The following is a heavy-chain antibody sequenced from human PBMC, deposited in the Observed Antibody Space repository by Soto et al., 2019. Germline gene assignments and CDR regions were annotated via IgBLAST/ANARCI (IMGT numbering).Heavy chain of an antibody. J-gene: IGHJ6*03. D-gene: IGHD3-10*01. CDR1: GFTFSSYA. CDR3: AGTGANYYYYYMDV. V-gene: IGHV3-23*01. CDR2: ISGSGGST. Sequence: GGSLRLSCAASGFTFSSYAMSWVRQAPGKGLEWVSAISGSGGSTYYADSVKGRFTISRDKSKNTLYLQMNSLRAEDTAVYYFAGTGANYYYYYMDVWGKGTTVTVSS.